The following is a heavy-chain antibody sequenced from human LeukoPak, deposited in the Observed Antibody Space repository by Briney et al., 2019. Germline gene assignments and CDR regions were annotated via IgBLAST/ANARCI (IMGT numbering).Heavy chain of an antibody. CDR3: AGFPYYYDSSGYYPLPFDY. V-gene: IGHV4-59*01. CDR1: GGSISSYY. CDR2: IYYSGST. D-gene: IGHD3-22*01. Sequence: SETLSLTCTVSGGSISSYYWSWIRQPPGKGLEWIGYIYYSGSTNYNPSLKSRVTISVVTSKNQFSLKLSSVTAADTAVYYCAGFPYYYDSSGYYPLPFDYWGQGTLVTVSS. J-gene: IGHJ4*02.